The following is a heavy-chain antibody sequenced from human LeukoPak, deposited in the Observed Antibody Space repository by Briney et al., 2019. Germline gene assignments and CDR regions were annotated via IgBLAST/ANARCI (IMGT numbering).Heavy chain of an antibody. CDR3: ARGGPDSSDYSSLFDY. J-gene: IGHJ4*02. V-gene: IGHV3-21*01. D-gene: IGHD3-22*01. CDR2: ISSSSSYI. Sequence: GGSLRLSCAASGFTFSSYSTNWVRQAPGKGLEWVSSISSSSSYIYYADSVKGRFTISRDNAKNTLHLQMTSLRAEDTAVYYCARGGPDSSDYSSLFDYWGRGILVTVSS. CDR1: GFTFSSYS.